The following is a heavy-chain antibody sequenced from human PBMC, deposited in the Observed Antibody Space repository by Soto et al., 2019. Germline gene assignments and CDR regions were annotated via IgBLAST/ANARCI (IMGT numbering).Heavy chain of an antibody. V-gene: IGHV3-7*03. CDR3: VRKYPGTRPFDY. CDR2: INQDASAK. J-gene: IGHJ4*01. D-gene: IGHD2-2*01. CDR1: GFTFRNFW. Sequence: GGSLRLSCAVSGFTFRNFWMSWVRQAPGKGLEWVANINQDASAKYYVDSVKGRFAISRDNAENSLYLQMNTLRAEDTAVYYCVRKYPGTRPFDYWGQGTLVTVSS.